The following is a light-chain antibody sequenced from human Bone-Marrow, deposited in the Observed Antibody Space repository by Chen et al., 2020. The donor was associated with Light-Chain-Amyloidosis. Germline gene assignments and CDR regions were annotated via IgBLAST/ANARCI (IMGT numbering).Light chain of an antibody. Sequence: SYELTQPPSVSLSPGQTARITCSGDALPRQFGYCYQQKPGQAPVLVIYKDIERPSGIPERFSGSRSGTTVTLTISGVQAEDEADYYCQPADNSGTYVVFGGGTKLTVL. J-gene: IGLJ2*01. V-gene: IGLV3-25*03. CDR2: KDI. CDR3: QPADNSGTYVV. CDR1: ALPRQF.